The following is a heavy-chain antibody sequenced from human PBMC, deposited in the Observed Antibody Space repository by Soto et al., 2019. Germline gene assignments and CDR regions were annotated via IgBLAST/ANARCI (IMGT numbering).Heavy chain of an antibody. Sequence: EVQLVESGGGLVQPGGSLRLSCVASGFTFSTYSMNWVRQAPGKGLEWVSYINSNSRTIYNADSVKGRFTISRDNAKNSLYLQMDGLRDEDTAVYYCARGAHYSDSTGYYAFNIWGQGTMVTVSS. CDR1: GFTFSTYS. J-gene: IGHJ3*02. D-gene: IGHD3-22*01. CDR3: ARGAHYSDSTGYYAFNI. V-gene: IGHV3-48*02. CDR2: INSNSRTI.